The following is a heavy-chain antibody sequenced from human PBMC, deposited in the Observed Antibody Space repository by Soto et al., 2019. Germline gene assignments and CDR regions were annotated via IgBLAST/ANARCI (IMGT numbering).Heavy chain of an antibody. CDR2: IYHSGST. J-gene: IGHJ5*02. CDR1: GGSISSSNW. Sequence: QVQLQESGPGLVKPSGTLSLTCAVSGGSISSSNWWSWVRQPPGKGLEWIGEIYHSGSTNYNPSLQSRVTISVDKSKNQFSLKLSSVAAADTAVYYCARGNRENATPNWFDPWGQGTLVTVSS. V-gene: IGHV4-4*02. CDR3: ARGNRENATPNWFDP.